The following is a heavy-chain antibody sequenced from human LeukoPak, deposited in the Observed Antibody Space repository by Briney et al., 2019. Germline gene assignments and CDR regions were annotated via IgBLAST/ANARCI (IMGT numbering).Heavy chain of an antibody. CDR2: VSYDGTSI. D-gene: IGHD7-27*01. CDR3: AKAQLPRHELGNFYFDY. Sequence: PGGSLTPSGAASGFTFTSYGMHCVRQAPGKGLEWVAVVSYDGTSIYYTDSVKGRFTIPRDNSKNTLYLQMNSLIREDTAVYYCAKAQLPRHELGNFYFDYWGQ. V-gene: IGHV3-30*18. J-gene: IGHJ4*02. CDR1: GFTFTSYG.